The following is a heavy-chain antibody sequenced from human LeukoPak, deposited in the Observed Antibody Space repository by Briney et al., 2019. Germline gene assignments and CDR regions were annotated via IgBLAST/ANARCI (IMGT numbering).Heavy chain of an antibody. CDR2: ISYDGSNK. D-gene: IGHD6-13*01. V-gene: IGHV3-30-3*01. J-gene: IGHJ4*02. CDR3: ARVGRSSSWEYFDY. Sequence: GGSLRLSCAASGFTFSSYAMHWVRQAPGKGLEWVAVISYDGSNKYYADSVKGRFTISRDNSKNTLYLQMNSLRAEDTAVYYCARVGRSSSWEYFDYWGQGTLVTVSS. CDR1: GFTFSSYA.